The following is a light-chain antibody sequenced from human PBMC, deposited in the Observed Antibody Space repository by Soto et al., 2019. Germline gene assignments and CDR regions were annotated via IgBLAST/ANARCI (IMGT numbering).Light chain of an antibody. Sequence: QSALTQPPSASGSPGQSVAISCIGTSSDVGGYNYVSWYQQHPGKPPKLIIYQVTKRPSGVPDRFSGSKSANMASLTVSGLQAEDEADYYCTSYAGGNNPVLFGGGTKVTVL. CDR3: TSYAGGNNPVL. CDR1: SSDVGGYNY. CDR2: QVT. J-gene: IGLJ2*01. V-gene: IGLV2-8*01.